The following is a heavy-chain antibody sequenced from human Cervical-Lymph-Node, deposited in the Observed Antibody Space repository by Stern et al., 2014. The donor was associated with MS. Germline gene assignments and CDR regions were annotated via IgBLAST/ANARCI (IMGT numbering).Heavy chain of an antibody. CDR1: GDSVSSNSAA. J-gene: IGHJ4*02. CDR2: TYYRSKRDN. Sequence: QVQLVQSGPGLVKPSPTLSLTCAISGDSVSSNSAAWNWLRPSPSRGLEWLGRTYYRSKRDNDYAVSVKSRITINPDTSKNQFSLQLNSVTPEDTAVYYCARLAAAGGGFDYWGQGTLVTVSS. CDR3: ARLAAAGGGFDY. V-gene: IGHV6-1*01. D-gene: IGHD6-13*01.